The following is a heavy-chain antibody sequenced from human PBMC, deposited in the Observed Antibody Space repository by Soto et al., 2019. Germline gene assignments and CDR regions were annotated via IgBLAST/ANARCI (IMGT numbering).Heavy chain of an antibody. D-gene: IGHD3-10*01. CDR2: INAGNGNT. J-gene: IGHJ4*02. Sequence: QVQLVQSGAEVKKPGASVKVSCKASGYTFSNYLLHWVRQAPGQRLEWMGWINAGNGNTKYSQRFQGRVTLTADTYASTANRELSSLRSEDTAVYYCASPSYGSGNFYWGQGTLVTVSS. CDR3: ASPSYGSGNFY. V-gene: IGHV1-3*01. CDR1: GYTFSNYL.